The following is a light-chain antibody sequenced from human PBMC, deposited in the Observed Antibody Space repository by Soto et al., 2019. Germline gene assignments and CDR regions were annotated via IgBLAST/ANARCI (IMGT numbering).Light chain of an antibody. CDR3: QHYGYSLWT. CDR2: GAS. CDR1: QSVSSSY. V-gene: IGKV3-20*01. J-gene: IGKJ1*01. Sequence: EIVLTQSPGTLSLYQGERATLSCRASQSVSSSYLAWYQQKPGQAPRLLIYGASSRATGIPDRFSGSGSGTDFTLTISRLEPEDFAVYYCQHYGYSLWTFCQVTKVDIK.